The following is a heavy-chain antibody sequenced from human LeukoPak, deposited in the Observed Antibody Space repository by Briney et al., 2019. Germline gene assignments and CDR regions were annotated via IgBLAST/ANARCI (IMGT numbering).Heavy chain of an antibody. CDR1: GGSFSGYY. CDR3: ARLDGVVVRGVINDY. CDR2: INHSGST. V-gene: IGHV4-34*01. Sequence: PSETLSLTCAVHGGSFSGYYWSWVRQPPGKGLEWIGEINHSGSTNYNPSLTSRVTISVDTSKKKCSLKLRSVTAADTAVYYCARLDGVVVRGVINDYWGQGTLVTVSS. J-gene: IGHJ4*02. D-gene: IGHD3-10*01.